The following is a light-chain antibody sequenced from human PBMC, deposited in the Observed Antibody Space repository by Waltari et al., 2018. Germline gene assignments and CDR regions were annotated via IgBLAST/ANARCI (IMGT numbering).Light chain of an antibody. CDR2: DAT. CDR1: SSDVGTYKF. Sequence: QSALTQPASVSGSPGQSITISCTGTSSDVGTYKFVSWYHQHPGKVPKLIIYDATDRPSGVSSRFLASKSGNTASLTISGLQAEDEGDYYCNSYTTSGTVVFGGGTKLTVL. CDR3: NSYTTSGTVV. J-gene: IGLJ2*01. V-gene: IGLV2-14*03.